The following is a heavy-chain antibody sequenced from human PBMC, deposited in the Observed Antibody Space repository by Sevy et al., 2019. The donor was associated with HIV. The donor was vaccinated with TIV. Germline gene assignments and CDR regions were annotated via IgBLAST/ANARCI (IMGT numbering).Heavy chain of an antibody. D-gene: IGHD1-26*01. V-gene: IGHV4-61*02. CDR3: ARDGIRRDYYHGMDV. J-gene: IGHJ6*02. Sequence: SETLSLTCTVSGDSISSGNHWWSWIRQPAGKGLEWIGRIYTSGRTIYNPVLRSRVTMSVDTSTNQFFLNLNAVTAADTAVYYCARDGIRRDYYHGMDVWGHGTTVTVSS. CDR1: GDSISSGNHW. CDR2: IYTSGRT.